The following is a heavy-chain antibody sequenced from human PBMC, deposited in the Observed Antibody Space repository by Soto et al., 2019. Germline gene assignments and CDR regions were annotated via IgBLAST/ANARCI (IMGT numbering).Heavy chain of an antibody. V-gene: IGHV3-23*01. J-gene: IGHJ4*02. D-gene: IGHD3-22*01. Sequence: PWGSLRLSCAASGFTFSSYAMSWVRQAPGKGLEWVSAISGSGGSTYYADSVKGRFTISRDNSKNTAYMELNSLTFEDTAVYYCATDDGHGYYTFDNWGQGTLVTVSS. CDR2: ISGSGGST. CDR3: ATDDGHGYYTFDN. CDR1: GFTFSSYA.